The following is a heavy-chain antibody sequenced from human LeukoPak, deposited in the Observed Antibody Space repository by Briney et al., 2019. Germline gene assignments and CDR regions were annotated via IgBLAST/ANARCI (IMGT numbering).Heavy chain of an antibody. Sequence: ASVKVSCKASGYTFTSYGISWVRQAPGQGLEWMGWISAYNGSTNYAQKLQGRVTMTTDTSTSTAYMELRSLRSDDTAVYYCARNKGSSSWVNWFDPWGQGTLVTVSS. CDR2: ISAYNGST. V-gene: IGHV1-18*01. CDR1: GYTFTSYG. J-gene: IGHJ5*02. CDR3: ARNKGSSSWVNWFDP. D-gene: IGHD6-13*01.